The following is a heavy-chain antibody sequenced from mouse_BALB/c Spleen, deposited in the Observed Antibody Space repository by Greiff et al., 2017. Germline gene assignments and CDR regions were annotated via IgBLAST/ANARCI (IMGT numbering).Heavy chain of an antibody. V-gene: IGHV2-9*02. D-gene: IGHD2-4*01. CDR1: GFSLTSYG. J-gene: IGHJ4*01. CDR2: IWAGGST. Sequence: QVQLKQSGPGLVAPSQSLSITCTVSGFSLTSYGVHWVRQPPGKGLEWLGVIWAGGSTNYNSALMSRLSISKDNSKSQVFLKLNSLQTDDTATYYCAKTLYDYEEEGYAMDYWGQGTSVTVSS. CDR3: AKTLYDYEEEGYAMDY.